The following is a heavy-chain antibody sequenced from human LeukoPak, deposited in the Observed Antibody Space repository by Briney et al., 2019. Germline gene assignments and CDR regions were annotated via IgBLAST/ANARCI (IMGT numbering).Heavy chain of an antibody. Sequence: SETLSLTCTVSGGSIGTTNYYWGWLRQPPGKGLEWIGSIYYSETTYDNPSLESRVTISIETSKNQFSLKLSSVTAADTAVYYCASPWSSGGFDYWGQGTLVTVSS. V-gene: IGHV4-39*01. D-gene: IGHD6-19*01. CDR3: ASPWSSGGFDY. CDR2: IYYSETT. CDR1: GGSIGTTNYY. J-gene: IGHJ4*02.